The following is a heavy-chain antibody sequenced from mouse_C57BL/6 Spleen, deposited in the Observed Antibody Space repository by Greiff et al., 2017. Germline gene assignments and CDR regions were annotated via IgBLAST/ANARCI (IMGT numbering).Heavy chain of an antibody. V-gene: IGHV1-59*01. D-gene: IGHD3-1*01. CDR2: IDPSDSYT. Sequence: QVHLKQSGAELVRPGTSVKLSCKASGYTFTSYCMHWVKQRPGQGLEWIGVIDPSDSYTNYNQKFKGKATLTVDASSSTAYIQLSSLTTEDSAVYYCASGDRVLDFGVRGTAPTVTVAS. J-gene: IGHJ1*03. CDR3: ASGDRVLDFGV. CDR1: GYTFTSYC.